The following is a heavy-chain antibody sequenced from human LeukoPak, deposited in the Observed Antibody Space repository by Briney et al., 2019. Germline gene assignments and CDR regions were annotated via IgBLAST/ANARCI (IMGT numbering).Heavy chain of an antibody. CDR2: IYYGGST. Sequence: SVTLSLTCTVTGASLTSYYWTWIRQPPGKGLEWIGYIYYGGSTNYKPSLKSRVTISLDTSKNQFSLKLSSVTAADTAVYFCAKVCTSPPLGAFDIWGQGTMVTVSP. CDR1: GASLTSYY. V-gene: IGHV4-59*01. J-gene: IGHJ3*02. CDR3: AKVCTSPPLGAFDI. D-gene: IGHD2-2*01.